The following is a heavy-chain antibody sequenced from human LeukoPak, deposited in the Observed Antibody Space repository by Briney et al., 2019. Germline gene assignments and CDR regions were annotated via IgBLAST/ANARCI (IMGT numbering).Heavy chain of an antibody. CDR2: IYYSGST. V-gene: IGHV4-59*01. Sequence: SETLSLTCTVSGGSISSYYWSWIRQPPGKGLEWIGYIYYSGSTNYNPSLKSRVTISVDTSKNQFSLKLSSVTAADTAVYYCARVTRGYSYDKPQGDYFDYWGQGTLVTVSS. CDR3: ARVTRGYSYDKPQGDYFDY. CDR1: GGSISSYY. D-gene: IGHD5-18*01. J-gene: IGHJ4*02.